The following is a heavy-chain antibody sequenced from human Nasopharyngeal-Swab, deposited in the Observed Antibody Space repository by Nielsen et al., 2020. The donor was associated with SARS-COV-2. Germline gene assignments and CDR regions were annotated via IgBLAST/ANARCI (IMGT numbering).Heavy chain of an antibody. CDR1: GVSISSQY. CDR3: ARRVTSFTMIVVVMTGGISYFDY. Sequence: SETLSLTCTVSGVSISSQYWSWIRQPPGKGLEWIGYISHNSGTNYNPSLKSRVTMFMDTSKNQFSLKLSSVTAADTAVYYCARRVTSFTMIVVVMTGGISYFDYWSQGILVTVSS. J-gene: IGHJ4*02. V-gene: IGHV4-59*11. CDR2: ISHNSGT. D-gene: IGHD3-22*01.